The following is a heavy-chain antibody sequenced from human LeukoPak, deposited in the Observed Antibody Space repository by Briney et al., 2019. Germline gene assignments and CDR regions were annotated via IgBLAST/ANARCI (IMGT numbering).Heavy chain of an antibody. CDR1: GGTFSSYA. CDR2: IIPIFGTA. D-gene: IGHD2-2*01. CDR3: ARVTGGVIVVVPAATLHFDY. J-gene: IGHJ4*02. V-gene: IGHV1-69*06. Sequence: SVKVSCKASGGTFSSYAISWVRQAPGQGLEWMGGIIPIFGTANYAQKFQGRVTITADKSTSTAYMELSSLRSDDTAVYYCARVTGGVIVVVPAATLHFDYWGQGTLVTVSS.